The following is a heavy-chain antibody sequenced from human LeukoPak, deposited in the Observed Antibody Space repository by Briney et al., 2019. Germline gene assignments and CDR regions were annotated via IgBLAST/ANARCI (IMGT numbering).Heavy chain of an antibody. CDR2: ISSSGSYT. D-gene: IGHD3-22*01. Sequence: GGSPRLSCAASGFTSSDYYMSWIRQAPGKGLERVSYISSSGSYTNYAESVKGRFTIYRDNAKNSLYLQKNSLRAEDTAVYFCARGSGYYDRVLDYWGQGTLVTVSS. CDR1: GFTSSDYY. V-gene: IGHV3-11*03. CDR3: ARGSGYYDRVLDY. J-gene: IGHJ4*02.